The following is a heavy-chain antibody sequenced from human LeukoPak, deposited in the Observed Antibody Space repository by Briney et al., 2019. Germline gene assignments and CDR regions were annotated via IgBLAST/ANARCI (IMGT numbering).Heavy chain of an antibody. Sequence: PSETLSLTCAVYGGSFSGYYWSWIRQPPGKGLEWIGEINHSGSTNYNPSLKSRVTISVDTSKNQFSLKLSSVTAADTAVYYCAREVDSSGYDAFDIWGQGTMVTVSS. CDR2: INHSGST. D-gene: IGHD3-22*01. J-gene: IGHJ3*02. V-gene: IGHV4-34*01. CDR1: GGSFSGYY. CDR3: AREVDSSGYDAFDI.